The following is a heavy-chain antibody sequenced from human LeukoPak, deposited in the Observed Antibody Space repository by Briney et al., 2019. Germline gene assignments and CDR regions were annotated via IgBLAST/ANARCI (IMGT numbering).Heavy chain of an antibody. V-gene: IGHV3-7*01. J-gene: IGHJ5*02. D-gene: IGHD3-10*01. CDR3: ARGGYYGSGNDFRFDP. Sequence: GGSLRLSCAASGFTFSNYWMTWVRRAPGKGLEWVANIRPDGSVIHYVDSVKGRFTISRDSAKNSLYLQMNSLRAEDTAVYYCARGGYYGSGNDFRFDPWGQGTLVTVSS. CDR2: IRPDGSVI. CDR1: GFTFSNYW.